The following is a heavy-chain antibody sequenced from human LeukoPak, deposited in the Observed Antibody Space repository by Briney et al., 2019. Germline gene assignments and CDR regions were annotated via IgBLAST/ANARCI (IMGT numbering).Heavy chain of an antibody. CDR1: GYTFTGYY. CDR3: ARRGCRSTSCPLAFDI. J-gene: IGHJ3*02. CDR2: INPNSGGT. Sequence: GASVKLSCKASGYTFTGYYMHWVPQAPGQGLEWMGWINPNSGGTNYAQKFQGRVTLTRDTSISTACMELSRLRSDDTAVYYCARRGCRSTSCPLAFDIWGQGTMVTVSS. D-gene: IGHD2-2*01. V-gene: IGHV1-2*02.